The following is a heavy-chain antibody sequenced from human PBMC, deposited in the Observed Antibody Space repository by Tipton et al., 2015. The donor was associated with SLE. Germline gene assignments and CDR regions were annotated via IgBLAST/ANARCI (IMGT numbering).Heavy chain of an antibody. CDR3: AEWGAGTTGGFDY. D-gene: IGHD1-1*01. V-gene: IGHV4-38-2*01. J-gene: IGHJ4*02. CDR1: GYSISSGYY. Sequence: TLSLTCAASGYSISSGYYWGWIRQPPGKGLEWIGSIYHSGSTYYNPSLKSRVTISVDTSKNQFSLKLSSVTAADTAVYYCAEWGAGTTGGFDYWGQGTLVTVSS. CDR2: IYHSGST.